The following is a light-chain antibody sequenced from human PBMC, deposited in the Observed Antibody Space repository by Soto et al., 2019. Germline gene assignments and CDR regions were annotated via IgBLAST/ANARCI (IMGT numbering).Light chain of an antibody. CDR2: DAS. V-gene: IGKV3-11*01. CDR1: QSVSSY. Sequence: EIVLTQSPATLSLSAGERATLSCRASQSVSSYLAWYQQKPGQAPRLLIYDASNRATGIPARFSGSGSGTDFTLTISSLEPDDFATYYCQQYNTFSWTFGRGTKVDI. J-gene: IGKJ1*01. CDR3: QQYNTFSWT.